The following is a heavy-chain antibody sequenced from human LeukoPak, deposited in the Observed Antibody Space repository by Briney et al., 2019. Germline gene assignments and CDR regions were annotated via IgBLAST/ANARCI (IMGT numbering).Heavy chain of an antibody. CDR3: ARAGGYCSSTSCYADAFGI. J-gene: IGHJ3*02. V-gene: IGHV3-11*06. Sequence: GRFTISRDNAKNSLYLQMNSLRAEDTAVYYCARAGGYCSSTSCYADAFGIWGQGTMVTVSS. D-gene: IGHD2-2*01.